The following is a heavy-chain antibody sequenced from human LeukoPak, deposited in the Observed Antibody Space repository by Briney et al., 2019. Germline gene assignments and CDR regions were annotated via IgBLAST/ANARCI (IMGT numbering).Heavy chain of an antibody. D-gene: IGHD5-12*01. CDR3: ARDRGYSGYDF. Sequence: PGGSLRLSCAASGFTFSDYYMSWIRQAPGKGLEWVSYISSSSYTNYADSVKGRFTISRDNAKNSLYLQMNSLRAEDTAVYHCARDRGYSGYDFWGQGTLVTVSS. V-gene: IGHV3-11*06. CDR1: GFTFSDYY. J-gene: IGHJ4*02. CDR2: ISSSSYT.